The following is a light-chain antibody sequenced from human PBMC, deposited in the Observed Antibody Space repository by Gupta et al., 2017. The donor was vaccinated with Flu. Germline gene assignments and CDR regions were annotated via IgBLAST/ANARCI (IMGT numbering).Light chain of an antibody. Sequence: NFMLTQPHSVSESPGKTVTISCTRSSGSIATNYVQWYQQRPGSSPTTVIYEDNQRPSGVPDRFSGSIDTSSNSASLIISGLKTEDEADYYCQSYDSSDIWVFGGGTKLTVL. J-gene: IGLJ3*02. CDR1: SGSIATNY. V-gene: IGLV6-57*01. CDR2: EDN. CDR3: QSYDSSDIWV.